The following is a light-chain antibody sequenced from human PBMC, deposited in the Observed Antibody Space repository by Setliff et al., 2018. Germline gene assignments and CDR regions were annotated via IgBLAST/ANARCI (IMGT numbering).Light chain of an antibody. CDR1: SSDVGSYDL. CDR2: NVS. CDR3: NAYTSRSTYV. V-gene: IGLV2-14*03. J-gene: IGLJ1*01. Sequence: QSVLTQPASVSGSPGQLITISCSGTSSDVGSYDLVSWYQQHPGKAPKLIIYNVSGRPSGVSHRFSGSKSDNTASLTISGLQAEDEADYYCNAYTSRSTYVFGSGTKVTVL.